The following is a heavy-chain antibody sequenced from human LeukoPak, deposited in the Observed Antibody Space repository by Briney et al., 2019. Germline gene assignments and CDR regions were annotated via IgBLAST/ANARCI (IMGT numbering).Heavy chain of an antibody. V-gene: IGHV3-23*01. CDR3: AKTGGAYGYYGMDV. J-gene: IGHJ6*02. D-gene: IGHD4-17*01. CDR1: GFTFSSYA. CDR2: NSGSGGST. Sequence: GGSLRLSCAASGFTFSSYAMSWARQAPVKGLEWVSANSGSGGSTYYADSVKGRFTISRDNSKNTLYLQMNSLRAEDTAVYYCAKTGGAYGYYGMDVWGQGTTVTVSS.